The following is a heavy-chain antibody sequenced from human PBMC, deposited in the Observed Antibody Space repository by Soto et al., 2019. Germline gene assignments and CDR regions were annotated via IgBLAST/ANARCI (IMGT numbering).Heavy chain of an antibody. D-gene: IGHD6-19*01. CDR2: IYYSGST. V-gene: IGHV4-39*01. J-gene: IGHJ5*02. CDR3: ARHELGEQWLVINWFDP. CDR1: GGSISSSSYY. Sequence: QLQLQESGPGLVKPSETLSLTCTVSGGSISSSSYYWGWIRQPPGKGLEWIGSIYYSGSTYYNPSLKRRVTISRATSKTQFPLTLSSVPAADTAVYYCARHELGEQWLVINWFDPWGQGTLVTVSS.